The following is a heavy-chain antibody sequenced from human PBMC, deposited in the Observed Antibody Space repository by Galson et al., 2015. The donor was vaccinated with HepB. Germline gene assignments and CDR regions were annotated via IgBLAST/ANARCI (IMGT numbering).Heavy chain of an antibody. J-gene: IGHJ4*02. CDR3: AREAGIAAPASLDH. Sequence: SLRLSCAASGFNFNTFGMHWVRQAPGKGLEWVAVIWHDGSNQYYADSVEGRFTISRDNLRNTLYLQMNSVSAEDTALYYCAREAGIAAPASLDHWGQGTLVTVSS. D-gene: IGHD6-13*01. CDR2: IWHDGSNQ. V-gene: IGHV3-33*01. CDR1: GFNFNTFG.